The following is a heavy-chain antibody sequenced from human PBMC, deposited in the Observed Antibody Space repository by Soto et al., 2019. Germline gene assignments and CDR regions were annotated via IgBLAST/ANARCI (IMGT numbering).Heavy chain of an antibody. CDR2: INHSGST. V-gene: IGHV4-34*01. J-gene: IGHJ6*03. Sequence: SETLSLTCAVYGGSFSGYYWSWIRQPPGKGLEWIGEINHSGSTNYNPSLKSRVTISVDTSKNQFSLKLSSVTAADTAVYYCSSVGQLVGGVEHGDHYYYYMDVWGKGTTVTVSS. CDR1: GGSFSGYY. D-gene: IGHD6-6*01. CDR3: SSVGQLVGGVEHGDHYYYYMDV.